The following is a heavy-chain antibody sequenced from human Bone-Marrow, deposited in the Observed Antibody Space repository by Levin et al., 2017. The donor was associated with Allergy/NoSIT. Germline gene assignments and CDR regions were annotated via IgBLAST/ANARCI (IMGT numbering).Heavy chain of an antibody. Sequence: GGSLRLSCAASGFTFDDFAMHWVRQAPGKGLEWVSGINWNRGIIGYADSVKDRFTISRDNARNSLSLQMNSLGPEDAALYYCAKGSDWGSANTFDYWCESALVTASS. CDR3: AKGSDWGSANTFDY. CDR2: INWNRGII. J-gene: IGHJ4*02. V-gene: IGHV3-9*01. D-gene: IGHD7-27*01. CDR1: GFTFDDFA.